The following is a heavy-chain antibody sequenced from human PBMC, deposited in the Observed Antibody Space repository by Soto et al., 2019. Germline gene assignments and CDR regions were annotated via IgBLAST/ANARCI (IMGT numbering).Heavy chain of an antibody. J-gene: IGHJ4*02. CDR2: ISGSGGST. CDR3: AKAPRYCSGGSCRFDY. D-gene: IGHD2-15*01. Sequence: GGSLRLSCAASGFTFSSYAMSWVRQAPGKGLEWVSAISGSGGSTYYADSVKGRFTISRDNSKNTLYLQMNSLRAEDTAVYYCAKAPRYCSGGSCRFDYWGQGTLVTVSS. V-gene: IGHV3-23*01. CDR1: GFTFSSYA.